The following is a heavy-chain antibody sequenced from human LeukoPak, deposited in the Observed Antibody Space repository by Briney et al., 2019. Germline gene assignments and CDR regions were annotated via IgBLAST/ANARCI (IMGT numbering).Heavy chain of an antibody. J-gene: IGHJ6*02. D-gene: IGHD6-6*01. V-gene: IGHV4-30-4*01. CDR2: IYYSGST. CDR3: ARGYSSSSYYYYGMDV. Sequence: SQTLSLTCTVSGGSISSGDYYWSWIRQPPGKGLEWIGYIYYSGSTYYNPSLKSRVTISVDTSKNQFSLKLSSVTAADTAVYYCARGYSSSSYYYYGMDVWGQGTTVTVSS. CDR1: GGSISSGDYY.